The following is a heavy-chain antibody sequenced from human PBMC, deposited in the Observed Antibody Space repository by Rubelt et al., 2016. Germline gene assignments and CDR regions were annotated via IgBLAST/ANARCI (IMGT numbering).Heavy chain of an antibody. V-gene: IGHV3-23*01. CDR3: AKDGGSYYGDY. D-gene: IGHD1-26*01. CDR1: SSYG. Sequence: SSYGMHWVRQAPGKGLVWVSSVSDSGSKSYYADSVKGRFTISRDNSKNTLDLQMNSLRAEDTAIYYCAKDGGSYYGDYWGQGTLVTVSS. J-gene: IGHJ4*02. CDR2: VSDSGSKS.